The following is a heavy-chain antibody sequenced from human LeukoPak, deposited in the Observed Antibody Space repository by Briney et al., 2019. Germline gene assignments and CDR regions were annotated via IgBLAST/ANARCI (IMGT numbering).Heavy chain of an antibody. Sequence: SETLSLTCTVSGGYISSYYWSWIRQPPGKGLEWIGYIYYSGSTNYNPSLKSRVTISVDTSKNQFSLKLSSVTAADTAVYYCARDRNRAGLLDYWGQGTLVTVSS. CDR2: IYYSGST. D-gene: IGHD6-13*01. CDR3: ARDRNRAGLLDY. V-gene: IGHV4-59*01. CDR1: GGYISSYY. J-gene: IGHJ4*02.